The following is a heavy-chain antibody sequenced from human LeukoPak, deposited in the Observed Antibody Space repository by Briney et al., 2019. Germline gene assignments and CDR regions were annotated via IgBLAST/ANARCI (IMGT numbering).Heavy chain of an antibody. Sequence: GESLKISCEGSGYSFTTYWIAWVRQMPGKGLEWMGIIYPGDSDTRYSPSFQGQVTISADKSVRTAYLQWSSLKASDTAMYYRARSIGPGCSSASCFVSFDYWGQGTLLTVSS. J-gene: IGHJ4*02. D-gene: IGHD2-2*01. CDR2: IYPGDSDT. V-gene: IGHV5-51*01. CDR1: GYSFTTYW. CDR3: ARSIGPGCSSASCFVSFDY.